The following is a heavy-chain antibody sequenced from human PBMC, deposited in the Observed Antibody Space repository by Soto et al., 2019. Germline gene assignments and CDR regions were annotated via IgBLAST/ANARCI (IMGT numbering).Heavy chain of an antibody. CDR2: IYPGDSDT. V-gene: IGHV5-51*01. CDR3: AGGPPSFDIWPSYYALYFDS. D-gene: IGHD3-9*01. Sequence: PGESLKISCKAFGYSFSSNWIAWVRQMPGEGLEWMGAIYPGDSDTRYSPSFQGQVTISVDTSISTAYLQWNSLKASDTAMYYCAGGPPSFDIWPSYYALYFDSWGQGTPVTVSS. J-gene: IGHJ4*02. CDR1: GYSFSSNW.